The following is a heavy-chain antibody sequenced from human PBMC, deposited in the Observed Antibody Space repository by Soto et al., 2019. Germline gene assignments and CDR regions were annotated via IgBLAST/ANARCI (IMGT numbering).Heavy chain of an antibody. CDR1: GGSFSGYY. D-gene: IGHD2-15*01. J-gene: IGHJ4*02. CDR2: INHSEST. CDR3: ARVSGGWVVVAATRCYFDY. V-gene: IGHV4-34*01. Sequence: PSETLSLTCAVYGGSFSGYYWSWIRQPPGKGLEWIGEINHSESTNYNPSLKSRVTMSVDTSKNQLSLKLSSVTAADTAVYYCARVSGGWVVVAATRCYFDYWGQGTLVIV.